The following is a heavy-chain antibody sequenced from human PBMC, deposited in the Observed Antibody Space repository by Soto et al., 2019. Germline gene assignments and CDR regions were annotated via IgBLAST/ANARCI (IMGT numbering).Heavy chain of an antibody. Sequence: PSETLSLTCTVSGCSISSYYWSWIRQPPGKGLEWIGYIYYSGSTNYNPSLKSRVTISVDTSKNQFSLKLSSVTAADTAVYYCARFNWYFDLWGRGTLVTVS. J-gene: IGHJ2*01. CDR1: GCSISSYY. CDR2: IYYSGST. CDR3: ARFNWYFDL. V-gene: IGHV4-59*08.